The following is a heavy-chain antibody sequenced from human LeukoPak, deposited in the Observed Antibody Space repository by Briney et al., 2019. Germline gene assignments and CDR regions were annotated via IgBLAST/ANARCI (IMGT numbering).Heavy chain of an antibody. CDR1: GFTFSSYA. J-gene: IGHJ6*04. V-gene: IGHV3-23*01. D-gene: IGHD6-19*01. Sequence: GGSLRLSCAASGFTFSSYAMSWVRQAPGKGLEWDSAISGSGGSTYYADSVKGRFTISRDNSKNTLYLQMNSLRAEDTAVYYCAKNIAVAGTNYYYGMDVWGKGTTVTVSS. CDR2: ISGSGGST. CDR3: AKNIAVAGTNYYYGMDV.